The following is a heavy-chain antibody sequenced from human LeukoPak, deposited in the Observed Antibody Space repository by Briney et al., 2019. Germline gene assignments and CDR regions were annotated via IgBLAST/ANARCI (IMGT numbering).Heavy chain of an antibody. CDR2: INHSGST. J-gene: IGHJ3*02. CDR3: AREGTTVASSPLDI. CDR1: GGSFSGYY. D-gene: IGHD4-23*01. V-gene: IGHV4-34*01. Sequence: SETLSLTCAVYGGSFSGYYWSWIRQPPGKGLEWIGEINHSGSTNYNPSLKSRVTMSVDTPKSQFSLKLSSVTAADTAVYYCAREGTTVASSPLDIWGQGTMVIVSS.